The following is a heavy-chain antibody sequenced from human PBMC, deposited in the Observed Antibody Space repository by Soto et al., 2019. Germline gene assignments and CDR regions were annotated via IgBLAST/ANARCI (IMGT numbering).Heavy chain of an antibody. CDR1: GGSISSSSYY. J-gene: IGHJ5*02. D-gene: IGHD3-22*01. CDR2: IYYSGST. Sequence: SETLSLTCTVSGGSISSSSYYWGWIRQPPGKGLEWIGSIYYSGSTYYNPSLKSRVTISVDTSKNQFSLKLSSVTAADTAVYYCARQFYDSSGYNWFDPWGQGTLVTVS. CDR3: ARQFYDSSGYNWFDP. V-gene: IGHV4-39*01.